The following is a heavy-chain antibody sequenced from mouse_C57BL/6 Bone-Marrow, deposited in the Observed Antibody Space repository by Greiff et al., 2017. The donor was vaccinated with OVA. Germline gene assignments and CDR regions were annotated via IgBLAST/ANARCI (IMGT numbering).Heavy chain of an antibody. D-gene: IGHD2-2*01. CDR1: GFSLTSYG. Sequence: VKLMESGPGLVQPSQSLSITCTVSGFSLTSYGVHWVRQSPGKGLEWLGVIWSGGSTDYNAAFISRLSISKDNSKSRVFFKMNSLQADDTAIYYCARWLPWYFDVWGTGTTVTVSS. J-gene: IGHJ1*03. CDR2: IWSGGST. CDR3: ARWLPWYFDV. V-gene: IGHV2-2*01.